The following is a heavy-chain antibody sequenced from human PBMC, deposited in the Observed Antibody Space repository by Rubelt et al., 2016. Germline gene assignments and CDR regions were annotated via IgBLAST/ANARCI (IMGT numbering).Heavy chain of an antibody. V-gene: IGHV4-30-4*07. J-gene: IGHJ4*02. D-gene: IGHD1-26*01. CDR2: IYYSGST. CDR3: ASGGGSYAFDF. Sequence: GKGLEWIGYIYYSGSTYYNPSLKSRVTISVDTSKNQFSLKLSSVTAADTAIYYCASGGGSYAFDFWGQGTLVTVSS.